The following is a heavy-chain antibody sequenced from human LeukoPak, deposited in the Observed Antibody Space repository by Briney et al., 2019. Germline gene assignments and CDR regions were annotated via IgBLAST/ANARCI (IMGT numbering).Heavy chain of an antibody. D-gene: IGHD4-23*01. CDR2: IYYSGST. V-gene: IGHV4-39*07. CDR1: GGSISSSSYY. J-gene: IGHJ3*02. CDR3: AKHDYGGNSSDAFDI. Sequence: SETLSLTCTVSGGSISSSSYYWGWIRQPPGTGLEWIGSIYYSGSTYYNPSLKSRVTISVDTSKNQFSLKLSSVTAADTAVYYCAKHDYGGNSSDAFDIWGQGTMVTVSS.